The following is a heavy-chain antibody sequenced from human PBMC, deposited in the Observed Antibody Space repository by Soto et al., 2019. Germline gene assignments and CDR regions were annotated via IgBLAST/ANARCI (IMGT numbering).Heavy chain of an antibody. J-gene: IGHJ3*02. CDR1: GFTFSSYA. V-gene: IGHV3-23*01. D-gene: IGHD3-22*01. CDR3: AKVGRAGWGYYDSSGYYRTHAFDI. CDR2: ISGSGGST. Sequence: GGSLRLSCAASGFTFSSYAMSWVRQAPGKGLEWVSAISGSGGSTYYADSVKGRFTISRDNSKNTLYLQMNSLRAEDTAVYYCAKVGRAGWGYYDSSGYYRTHAFDIWGQGTMVTVSS.